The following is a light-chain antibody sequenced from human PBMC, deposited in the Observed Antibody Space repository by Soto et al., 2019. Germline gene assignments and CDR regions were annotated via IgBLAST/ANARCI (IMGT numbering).Light chain of an antibody. Sequence: QSDLTQPPSASGSPGQSVTISCTGTSSDVGAYNYVSWYQQHAGKAPKLVIYEVTKRPSGVPDRFSGSKSANTASLTVSGLQAEDEADYYCSSFASSNTGVFGGGTKVTVL. CDR2: EVT. CDR3: SSFASSNTGV. J-gene: IGLJ3*02. CDR1: SSDVGAYNY. V-gene: IGLV2-8*01.